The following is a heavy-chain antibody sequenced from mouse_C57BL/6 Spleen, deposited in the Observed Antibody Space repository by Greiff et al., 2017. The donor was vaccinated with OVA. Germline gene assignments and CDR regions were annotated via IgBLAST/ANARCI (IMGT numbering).Heavy chain of an antibody. CDR2: IDPSDSYT. J-gene: IGHJ2*01. CDR3: ASHYYGSSYRFDY. D-gene: IGHD1-1*01. V-gene: IGHV1-50*01. CDR1: GYTFTSYW. Sequence: QVQLQQPGAELVKPGASVKLSCKASGYTFTSYWMQWVKQRPGQGLEWIGEIDPSDSYTNYNQKFKGKATLTVDTSSSTAYMQLSSLTSEDSAVYYCASHYYGSSYRFDYWGQGTTLTVSS.